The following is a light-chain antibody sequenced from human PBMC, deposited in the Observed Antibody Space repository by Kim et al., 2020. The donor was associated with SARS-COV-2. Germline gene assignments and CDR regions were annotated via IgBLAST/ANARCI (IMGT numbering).Light chain of an antibody. Sequence: DIVMPHSPASLAVSLGERATINCKSSQSVLYSSNNKNYLAWYQQKPGQPPKLLIYWASTRESGVPDRFSGSGSGTDFTLTISSLQAEDVAVYYCQQYYSTPYTFGQGTKLEI. J-gene: IGKJ2*01. CDR1: QSVLYSSNNKNY. CDR3: QQYYSTPYT. CDR2: WAS. V-gene: IGKV4-1*01.